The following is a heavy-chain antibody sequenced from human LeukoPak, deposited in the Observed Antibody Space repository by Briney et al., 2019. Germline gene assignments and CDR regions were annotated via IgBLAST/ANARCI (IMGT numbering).Heavy chain of an antibody. CDR2: IYTSGST. J-gene: IGHJ6*03. CDR3: ARDYYDSSGYYGRGGYYYMDV. D-gene: IGHD3-22*01. Sequence: SETLSLTCTVSGGSISSYYWSWIRQPAGKGLEWIGRIYTSGSTNHNPSLKSRVTISVDKSKNQLPLKLSPVTAADPPVFSCARDYYDSSGYYGRGGYYYMDVWGKGTTVSVFS. V-gene: IGHV4-4*07. CDR1: GGSISSYY.